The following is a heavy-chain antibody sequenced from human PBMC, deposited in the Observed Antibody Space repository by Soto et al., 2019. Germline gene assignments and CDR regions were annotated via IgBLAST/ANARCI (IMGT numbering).Heavy chain of an antibody. J-gene: IGHJ4*02. V-gene: IGHV1-18*01. CDR1: GYTFTSYG. CDR2: ISAYNGNT. D-gene: IGHD3-3*01. CDR3: ARVMMSGWYYDFWSGYPDLYYFDY. Sequence: QVQLVQSGAEVKKPGASVKVSCKASGYTFTSYGISWVRQAPGQGLEWMGWISAYNGNTNYAQKLQGRVTMTTDTSKSTAYMELRSLRSDDTAVYYCARVMMSGWYYDFWSGYPDLYYFDYWGQGTLVTVSS.